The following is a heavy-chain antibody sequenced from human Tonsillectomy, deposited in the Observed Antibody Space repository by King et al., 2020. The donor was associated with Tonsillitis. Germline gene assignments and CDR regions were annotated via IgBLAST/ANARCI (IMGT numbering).Heavy chain of an antibody. V-gene: IGHV3-33*01. D-gene: IGHD6-6*01. CDR3: AGDDYAIAARPDAFDI. J-gene: IGHJ3*02. Sequence: HVQLVESGGGVVQPGRSLRLSCAASGFTFSSYGMHWVRQAPGKGLEWVAVIWYDGSNKYYADSVKGRFTISRDNSKNTLYLQMNSLRAEDTAVYYCAGDDYAIAARPDAFDIWGQGTMVTVSS. CDR2: IWYDGSNK. CDR1: GFTFSSYG.